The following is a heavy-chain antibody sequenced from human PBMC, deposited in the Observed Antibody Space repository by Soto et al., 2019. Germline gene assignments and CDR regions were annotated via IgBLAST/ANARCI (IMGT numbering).Heavy chain of an antibody. Sequence: PSETLSLTCTVSGGSISSSSYYWGWIRQPPGKGLEWIGSIYYSGSTYYNPSLKSRVTISVDTSKNQFSLKLSSVTAADTAVYYCASIGIIAGATGYWGQGTLVTVSS. CDR2: IYYSGST. CDR1: GGSISSSSYY. CDR3: ASIGIIAGATGY. V-gene: IGHV4-39*01. J-gene: IGHJ4*02. D-gene: IGHD1-26*01.